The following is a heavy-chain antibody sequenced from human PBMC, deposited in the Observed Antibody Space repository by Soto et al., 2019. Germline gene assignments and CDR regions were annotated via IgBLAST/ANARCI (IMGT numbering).Heavy chain of an antibody. J-gene: IGHJ4*02. CDR1: GFAFSSYA. CDR2: IGGSGGVT. V-gene: IGHV3-23*01. D-gene: IGHD2-2*01. Sequence: EVQLLQSGGGLVQPGESLRLSCAASGFAFSSYALSWVRQAPGKGLEWVSAIGGSGGVTYYADSVKGRFTISRDNSRNTLYLQMNSLRAEDTAVYYCAKEIWRGYCSSTTCTSPVDYWGQGTLVTVSS. CDR3: AKEIWRGYCSSTTCTSPVDY.